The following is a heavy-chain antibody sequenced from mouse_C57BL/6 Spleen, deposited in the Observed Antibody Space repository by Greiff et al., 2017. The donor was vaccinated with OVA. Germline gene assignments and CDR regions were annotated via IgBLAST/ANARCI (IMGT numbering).Heavy chain of an antibody. D-gene: IGHD2-3*01. Sequence: EGMLVESGGDLVKTGGALKISCAASGFPFRSYGMSWVRQTPDKRLEWVANISSGGSYTYYPDSVKGRFTISRDNAKNTLYLQMSSLKSEDTAMYYCARYDGYYFFAYWGQGTLVTVSA. V-gene: IGHV5-6*01. CDR1: GFPFRSYG. CDR3: ARYDGYYFFAY. CDR2: ISSGGSYT. J-gene: IGHJ3*01.